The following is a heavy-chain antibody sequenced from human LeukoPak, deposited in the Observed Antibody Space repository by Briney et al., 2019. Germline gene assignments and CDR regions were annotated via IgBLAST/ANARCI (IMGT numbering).Heavy chain of an antibody. CDR1: GGSISSYY. CDR3: ARDHEINDYYYMDV. Sequence: SETLSLTCTVSGGSISSYYWSCIRQPAGKGLEWIGRIYTSVSTNYNPSLKSRVTMSVDTSKNQFSLKLSSVTAADTAVYYCARDHEINDYYYMDVWGKGTTVTISS. J-gene: IGHJ6*03. V-gene: IGHV4-4*07. CDR2: IYTSVST. D-gene: IGHD5-24*01.